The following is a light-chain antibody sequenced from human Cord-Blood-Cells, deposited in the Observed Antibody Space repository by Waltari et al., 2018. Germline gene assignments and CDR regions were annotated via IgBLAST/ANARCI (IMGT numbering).Light chain of an antibody. Sequence: QSALTQPPSASGSPGQSVTISCTGTSSDVGGYNYVSWYQQHPGKAPKLMIYEVSKRPSGVPDRFSGSKAGNTASVTVSGLQAEDEADYYFSSYAGSNNLVFGGGTKLTIL. J-gene: IGLJ2*01. CDR1: SSDVGGYNY. CDR3: SSYAGSNNLV. CDR2: EVS. V-gene: IGLV2-8*01.